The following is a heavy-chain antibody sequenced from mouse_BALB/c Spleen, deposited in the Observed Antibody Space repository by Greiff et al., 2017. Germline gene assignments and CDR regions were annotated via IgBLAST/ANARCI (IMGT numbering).Heavy chain of an antibody. V-gene: IGHV5-15*02. CDR2: ISNLAYSI. CDR1: GFTFSDYG. J-gene: IGHJ1*01. Sequence: EVKLMESGGGLVQPGGSRKLSCAASGFTFSDYGMAWVRQAPGKGPEWVAFISNLAYSIYYADTVTGRFTISRENAKNTLYLEMSSLRSEDTAMYYCAREALSATLDYWYFDVWGAGTTVTVSS. CDR3: AREALSATLDYWYFDV. D-gene: IGHD1-2*01.